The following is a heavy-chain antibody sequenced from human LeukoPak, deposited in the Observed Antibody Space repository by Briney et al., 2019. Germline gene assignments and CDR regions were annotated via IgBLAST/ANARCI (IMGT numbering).Heavy chain of an antibody. V-gene: IGHV3-48*01. CDR3: AKQFDCSSTSCSSYFQH. Sequence: GRSLRLSCAASGFTFRTYAMHWVRQAPGKGLEWVSYISSSSSTIYYADSVKGRFTISRDNAKNSLYLQMNSLRAEDTAVYYCAKQFDCSSTSCSSYFQHWGQGTLVTVSS. CDR1: GFTFRTYA. J-gene: IGHJ1*01. CDR2: ISSSSSTI. D-gene: IGHD2-2*01.